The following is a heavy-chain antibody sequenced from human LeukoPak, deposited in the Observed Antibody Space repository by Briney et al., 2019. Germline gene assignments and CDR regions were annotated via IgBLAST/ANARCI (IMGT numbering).Heavy chain of an antibody. V-gene: IGHV1-18*01. CDR2: ISAYNGNT. CDR3: ARSPTIFGVLDY. D-gene: IGHD3-3*01. CDR1: AYTFTSNG. Sequence: ASVKLSFTSSAYTFTSNGISWVRQAPGPGNGRMGWISAYNGNTNYAQKLQGRVTMTTDTSTSTAYMELSRLRSDDTAVYYCARSPTIFGVLDYWGQGALVTVSS. J-gene: IGHJ4*02.